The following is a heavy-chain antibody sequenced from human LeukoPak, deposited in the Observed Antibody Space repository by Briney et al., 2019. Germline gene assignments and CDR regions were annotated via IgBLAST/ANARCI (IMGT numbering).Heavy chain of an antibody. CDR3: ARDFQWSLDY. J-gene: IGHJ4*02. CDR2: VYYTGST. CDR1: GGSINDSY. D-gene: IGHD2-15*01. Sequence: SETLSLTCTVSGGSINDSYWSWIRQPPGKGLEWIGYVYYTGSTDYNPSLESRITISVDTSKNQFSLKLSSVTAADTAFYYCARDFQWSLDYWGPGILVTVSS. V-gene: IGHV4-59*01.